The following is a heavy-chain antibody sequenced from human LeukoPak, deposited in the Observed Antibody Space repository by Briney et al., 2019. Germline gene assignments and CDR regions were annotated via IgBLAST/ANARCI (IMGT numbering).Heavy chain of an antibody. CDR2: ISSSGSTI. Sequence: GGSLRLSCAASGFTFSSYEMNWVRQAPGKGLEWVSYISSSGSTIYYADSVKGRFTISRDTSKNTVYLQMNSLRTDDTAVYYCATFSYAGNAGGSVGYWGQGTLVTVSS. V-gene: IGHV3-48*03. D-gene: IGHD4-23*01. CDR3: ATFSYAGNAGGSVGY. J-gene: IGHJ4*02. CDR1: GFTFSSYE.